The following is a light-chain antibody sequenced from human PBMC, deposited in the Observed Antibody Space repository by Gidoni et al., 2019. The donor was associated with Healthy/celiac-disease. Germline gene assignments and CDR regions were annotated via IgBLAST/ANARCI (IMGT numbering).Light chain of an antibody. Sequence: QSALTQPRAVSGYPGQSVTISCTCTSSDVGGYNYVSCYQQHPGKAPKLMIYDVSKRPSGVPGRFSGSKSGNTASLTSSGLQAEDEADYYCCSYAGSYTVVFGGGTKLTVL. V-gene: IGLV2-11*01. CDR2: DVS. CDR1: SSDVGGYNY. J-gene: IGLJ2*01. CDR3: CSYAGSYTVV.